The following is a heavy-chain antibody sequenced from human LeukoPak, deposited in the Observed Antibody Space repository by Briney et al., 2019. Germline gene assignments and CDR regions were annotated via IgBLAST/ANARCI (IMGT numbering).Heavy chain of an antibody. CDR3: ARDPVVLKPSHPLDY. CDR1: GYSISSGYY. V-gene: IGHV4-38-2*02. D-gene: IGHD4/OR15-4a*01. Sequence: SETLSLTCTVSGYSISSGYYWGWIRQPPGKGLEWIGSIYHSGSTYYNPSLKSRVTISVDTSKNQFSLKLSSVTAADTAVYYCARDPVVLKPSHPLDYWGQGTLVTVSS. CDR2: IYHSGST. J-gene: IGHJ4*02.